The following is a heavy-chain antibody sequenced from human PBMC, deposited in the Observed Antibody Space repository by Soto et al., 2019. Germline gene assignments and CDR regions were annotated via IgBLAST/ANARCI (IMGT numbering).Heavy chain of an antibody. Sequence: EVQLVESGGGLVQPGGSLRLSCAASGFTFSSYSMNWVRQAPGKGLEWVSYISSSSSTIYYADSVKGRFTISRDNAQNSLYLQRNSLSAEDTAVYHCARGGRHDYGDYWGQGTLVTVSS. CDR3: ARGGRHDYGDY. CDR1: GFTFSSYS. CDR2: ISSSSSTI. V-gene: IGHV3-48*01. J-gene: IGHJ4*02.